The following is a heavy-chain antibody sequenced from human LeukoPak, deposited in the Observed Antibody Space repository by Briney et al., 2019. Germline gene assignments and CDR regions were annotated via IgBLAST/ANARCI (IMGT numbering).Heavy chain of an antibody. CDR1: GGSVSSGSYY. CDR2: IYYSGST. J-gene: IGHJ4*02. Sequence: PSETLSLTCTVSGGSVSSGSYYWGWIRQPPGKGLEWIGSIYYSGSTYYNPSLTSRVTISVDTSKNQFSLKLSSVTAADTAVYYCAREYPFDYWGQGTLVTVSS. CDR3: AREYPFDY. V-gene: IGHV4-39*02.